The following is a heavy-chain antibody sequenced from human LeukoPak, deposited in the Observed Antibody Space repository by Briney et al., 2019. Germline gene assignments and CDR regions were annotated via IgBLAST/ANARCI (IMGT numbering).Heavy chain of an antibody. CDR3: ARDHLLYYYDSSGYYYYYYGMDV. V-gene: IGHV3-11*05. Sequence: GRSLRLSCAASGFTFSDYYMSWICQAPGKGLDWVSYISISSSYTNYADSVKGPFTISRDNAKNSLYLQMNSLRAEDTAVYYCARDHLLYYYDSSGYYYYYYGMDVWGQGTTVTVSS. CDR2: ISISSSYT. D-gene: IGHD3-22*01. CDR1: GFTFSDYY. J-gene: IGHJ6*02.